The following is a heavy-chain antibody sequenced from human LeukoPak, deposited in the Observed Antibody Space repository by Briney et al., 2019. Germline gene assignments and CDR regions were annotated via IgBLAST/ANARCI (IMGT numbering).Heavy chain of an antibody. CDR1: GYTFTGYY. CDR3: ARVGYYYDSSGLPFRHDAFDI. D-gene: IGHD3-22*01. Sequence: GASVTLSFTASGYTFTGYYMHWVRQAPGQGHEWMGGINPNSGGTNYAQKFQGRVTMTRDTSISTAYMELSRLRSDDTAVYYWARVGYYYDSSGLPFRHDAFDIWGQGTMVTVSS. V-gene: IGHV1-2*02. J-gene: IGHJ3*02. CDR2: INPNSGGT.